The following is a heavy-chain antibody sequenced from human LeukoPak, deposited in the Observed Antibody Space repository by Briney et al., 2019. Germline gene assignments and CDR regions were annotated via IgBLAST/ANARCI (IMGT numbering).Heavy chain of an antibody. J-gene: IGHJ5*02. D-gene: IGHD4-11*01. V-gene: IGHV3-11*01. Sequence: GGSLRLSCAASGFSFSDYYMSWIRQAPGKGLEWVSYISSSGSTIYYADSVKGRFTISRDNAKNSLYLQMNSLRAEDTAVYYCARVPGSNYNWFDPWGQGTLVTVSS. CDR2: ISSSGSTI. CDR1: GFSFSDYY. CDR3: ARVPGSNYNWFDP.